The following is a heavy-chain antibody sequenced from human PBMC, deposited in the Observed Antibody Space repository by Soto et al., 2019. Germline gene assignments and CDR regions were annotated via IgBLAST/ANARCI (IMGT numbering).Heavy chain of an antibody. J-gene: IGHJ3*02. CDR3: ARRVIGSSRAFDI. V-gene: IGHV3-23*01. D-gene: IGHD3-10*01. Sequence: GGSLRLSCAASGFIFSDYTMNWVRQAPGKGLEWVAGISDGGDLTYNADSVKGRFTISRDNSRNTLYLQMNSLRAEDTAVYYCARRVIGSSRAFDIWGQGTMVTVSS. CDR2: ISDGGDLT. CDR1: GFIFSDYT.